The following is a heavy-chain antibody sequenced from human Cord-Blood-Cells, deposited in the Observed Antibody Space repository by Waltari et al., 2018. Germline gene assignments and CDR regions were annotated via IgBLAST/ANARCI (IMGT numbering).Heavy chain of an antibody. CDR3: ATLTENIVATIDAFDI. CDR2: MNPNSGNT. J-gene: IGHJ3*02. V-gene: IGHV1-8*03. D-gene: IGHD5-12*01. CDR1: GYTFTSYD. Sequence: QVQLVQSGAEVKKPGAQVQVSCQASGYTFTSYDSNWLRQATGQGLEWMGWMNPNSGNTGYAQKFQGRVTITRNTSISTAYMELSSLRSEDTAVYYCATLTENIVATIDAFDIWGQGTMVTVSS.